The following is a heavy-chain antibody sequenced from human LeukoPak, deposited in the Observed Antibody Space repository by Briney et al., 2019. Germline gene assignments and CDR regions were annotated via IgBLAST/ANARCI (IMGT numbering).Heavy chain of an antibody. CDR3: ATIKRGNIYGYFDF. V-gene: IGHV4-59*11. Sequence: SETLSLTCTVPGGSMSSHHWSWMRQPPGKELEWIGYMYDSVRTKDNPSLQSRLTLSADTSKNQFSLRLTSVTAADTAVYYCATIKRGNIYGYFDFWGQGILVTVSS. J-gene: IGHJ4*02. CDR2: MYDSVRT. CDR1: GGSMSSHH. D-gene: IGHD5-18*01.